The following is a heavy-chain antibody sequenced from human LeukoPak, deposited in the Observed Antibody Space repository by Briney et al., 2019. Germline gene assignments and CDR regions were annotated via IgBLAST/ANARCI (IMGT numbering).Heavy chain of an antibody. CDR2: IYYSGNT. CDR3: ARHRCSGGSCSLEDY. D-gene: IGHD2-15*01. J-gene: IGHJ4*02. Sequence: PSETLSLTCTVSGGSISSSSYYWGWIRQPPGKGLEWIGSIYYSGNTYYNPSLKSRVAMSVDTSKNQFSLKLSSVTAADTAVYYCARHRCSGGSCSLEDYWGQGTLVTVSS. V-gene: IGHV4-39*01. CDR1: GGSISSSSYY.